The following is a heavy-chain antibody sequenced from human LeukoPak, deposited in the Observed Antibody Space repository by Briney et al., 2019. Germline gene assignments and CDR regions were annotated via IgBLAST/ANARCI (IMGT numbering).Heavy chain of an antibody. V-gene: IGHV3-21*04. CDR2: ISSSSSYI. Sequence: GGSLRLSCAASGFTFSSYSMNWVRQSPGKGLEWVSSISSSSSYIYYADSVKGRFTISRDNAKNTLYLQMNSLRAEDTAVYYCAKPPTAQNWFAPWGQGTLLT. CDR3: AKPPTAQNWFAP. J-gene: IGHJ5*02. CDR1: GFTFSSYS.